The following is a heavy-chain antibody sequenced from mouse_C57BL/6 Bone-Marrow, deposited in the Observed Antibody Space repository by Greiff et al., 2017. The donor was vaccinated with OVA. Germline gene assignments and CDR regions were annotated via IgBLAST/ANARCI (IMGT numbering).Heavy chain of an antibody. Sequence: QVHVKQSGAELVRPGASVTLSCKASGYTFTDYEMHWVKQTPVHGLEWIGAIDPETGGTAYNQKFKGKAILTADKSSSTAYMELRSLTSEDSAVYYCTRPQGFAYWGQGTLVTVSA. V-gene: IGHV1-15*01. CDR1: GYTFTDYE. CDR2: IDPETGGT. J-gene: IGHJ3*01. CDR3: TRPQGFAY. D-gene: IGHD3-2*02.